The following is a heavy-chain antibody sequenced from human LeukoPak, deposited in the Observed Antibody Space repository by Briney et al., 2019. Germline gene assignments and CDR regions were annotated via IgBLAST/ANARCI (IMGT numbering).Heavy chain of an antibody. CDR3: ARGRGYSYGWGYFDY. CDR1: GFTFSSYG. J-gene: IGHJ4*02. CDR2: IWYDGSNK. D-gene: IGHD5-18*01. Sequence: GGSLRLPCAASGFTFSSYGMHWVRQAPGRGLEWVAVIWYDGSNKYYADSVKGRFTISRDNSKNTLYLQMNSLRAEDTAVYYCARGRGYSYGWGYFDYWGQGTLVTVSS. V-gene: IGHV3-33*01.